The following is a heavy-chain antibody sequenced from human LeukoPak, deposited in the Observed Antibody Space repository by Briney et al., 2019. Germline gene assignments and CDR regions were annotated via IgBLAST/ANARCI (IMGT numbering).Heavy chain of an antibody. Sequence: GGSLRLSCAASGFTFSSYSMNWVRQAPGKGLEWVSFISSSSSYIYYADSVKGRFTISRDNAKNSLYLQMNSLRAEDTAVYYCARSHCTNGVCYRGNFDYWGQGTLVTVSS. CDR1: GFTFSSYS. CDR3: ARSHCTNGVCYRGNFDY. CDR2: ISSSSSYI. J-gene: IGHJ4*02. D-gene: IGHD2-8*01. V-gene: IGHV3-21*01.